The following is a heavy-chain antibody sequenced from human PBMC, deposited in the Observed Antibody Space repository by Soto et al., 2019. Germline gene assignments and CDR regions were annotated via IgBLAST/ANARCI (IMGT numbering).Heavy chain of an antibody. Sequence: QVQLVESGGGVVQPGRSLRLSCAASGFTFSSYGMHWVRQAPGKGLEWVTVISYDGSNKFYADSVKGRFTISRDNSENTLDLQMTSLRAEDTAVYYCAKLYHRNLRTSWYVDYGMDVWGQGTTVTVSS. CDR2: ISYDGSNK. CDR1: GFTFSSYG. CDR3: AKLYHRNLRTSWYVDYGMDV. D-gene: IGHD6-13*01. J-gene: IGHJ6*02. V-gene: IGHV3-30*18.